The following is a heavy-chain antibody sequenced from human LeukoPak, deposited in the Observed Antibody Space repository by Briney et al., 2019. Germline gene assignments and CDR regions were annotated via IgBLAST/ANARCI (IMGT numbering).Heavy chain of an antibody. J-gene: IGHJ4*02. CDR1: GFTFTTYW. V-gene: IGHV3-7*01. D-gene: IGHD4-17*01. Sequence: SGESLRLSCAASGFTFTTYWMSWVRQAPGKGLEWVANIKQDGTEKYYVDSVKGRFTISRDNAKNSLYLQMNSLRVEDTAVYYCARDRLHYGEYEKTFDYWGQGTLVTVSS. CDR2: IKQDGTEK. CDR3: ARDRLHYGEYEKTFDY.